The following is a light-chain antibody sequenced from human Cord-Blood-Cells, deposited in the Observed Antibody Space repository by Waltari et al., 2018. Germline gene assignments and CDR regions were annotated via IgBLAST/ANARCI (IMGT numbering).Light chain of an antibody. CDR3: SSYAGSNKV. J-gene: IGLJ3*02. V-gene: IGLV2-8*01. CDR1: SSDVGGSNY. CDR2: EVS. Sequence: QSALTQPPSASGSPGQSVTISCTGTSSDVGGSNYVSWYQQHPGKAPKLMIYEVSKRPSWVPDRFSGSKSGNTASLTVSGLQAEDEADYYCSSYAGSNKVFGGGTKLTVL.